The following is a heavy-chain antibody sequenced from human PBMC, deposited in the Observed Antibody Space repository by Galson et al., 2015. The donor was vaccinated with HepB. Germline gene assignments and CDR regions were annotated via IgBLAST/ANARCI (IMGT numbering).Heavy chain of an antibody. J-gene: IGHJ1*01. CDR2: MNPKSGNI. D-gene: IGHD2-8*02. CDR1: GYTFTTYY. Sequence: SVKVSCKASGYTFTTYYVNWVRQAPGRGLEWVGWMNPKSGNIGFAQRFQGRVTLTRDISMNTDYMDLSSLTTDDTAVYYCVYWGHSLHWGQGTLITVSS. V-gene: IGHV1-8*01. CDR3: VYWGHSLH.